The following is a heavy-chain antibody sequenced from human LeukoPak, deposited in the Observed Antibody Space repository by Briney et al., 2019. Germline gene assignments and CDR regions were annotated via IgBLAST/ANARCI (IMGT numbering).Heavy chain of an antibody. V-gene: IGHV1-2*02. D-gene: IGHD5-24*01. CDR3: ARAGDGYNYIDY. Sequence: ASVKVSCKASGYTFTGYYMHLVRQAPGQGLEWMGWINPNSGGTNYAQKFQGRVTMTRDTSISTAYMELSRLRSDDTAVYYCARAGDGYNYIDYWGQGTLVTVSS. J-gene: IGHJ4*02. CDR2: INPNSGGT. CDR1: GYTFTGYY.